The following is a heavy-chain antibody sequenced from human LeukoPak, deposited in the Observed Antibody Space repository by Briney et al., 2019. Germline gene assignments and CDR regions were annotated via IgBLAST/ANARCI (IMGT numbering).Heavy chain of an antibody. Sequence: GGSLRLPCAASGFTFSSYSMNWVRQAPGKGLEWVSYISSSSSTIYYADSVKGRFTISRDNSMNTLYLQMNSLRAEDTAVYYCAKAPILKGAYFDYWGQGTLVTVSS. V-gene: IGHV3-48*01. CDR3: AKAPILKGAYFDY. CDR2: ISSSSSTI. CDR1: GFTFSSYS. J-gene: IGHJ4*02.